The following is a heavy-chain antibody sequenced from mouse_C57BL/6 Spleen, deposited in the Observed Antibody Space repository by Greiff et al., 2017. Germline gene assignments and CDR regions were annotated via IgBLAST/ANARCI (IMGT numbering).Heavy chain of an antibody. Sequence: QVQLQQPGAELVRPGSSVKLSCKASGYTFTSYWMEWVKQRPGQGLEWIGNIYPSDSETHYNQKFKDKATLTVDKSSSTAYKQLSSLTSEDSAVYYCAVGNGTGFAYWGQGTLVTVSA. CDR1: GYTFTSYW. CDR2: IYPSDSET. CDR3: AVGNGTGFAY. D-gene: IGHD4-1*01. V-gene: IGHV1-61*01. J-gene: IGHJ3*01.